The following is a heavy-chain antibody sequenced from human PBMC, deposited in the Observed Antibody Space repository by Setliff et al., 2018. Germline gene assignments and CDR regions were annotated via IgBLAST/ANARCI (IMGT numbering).Heavy chain of an antibody. Sequence: GGSLRLSCAASGFAFTTYDMNWVRQAPGRGLEWVSSISHSNTYIYYPDSVKGRFTISRDNAKKSVDLQMNSLRAEDTAVYYCATKAVAGTGGQGTLVTVSS. D-gene: IGHD6-19*01. CDR3: ATKAVAGT. CDR1: GFAFTTYD. J-gene: IGHJ4*02. V-gene: IGHV3-21*04. CDR2: ISHSNTYI.